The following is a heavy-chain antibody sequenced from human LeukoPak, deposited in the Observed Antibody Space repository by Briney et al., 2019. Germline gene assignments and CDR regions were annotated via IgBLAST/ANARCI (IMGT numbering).Heavy chain of an antibody. D-gene: IGHD2-21*02. Sequence: EASVKVSCKASGFTFTAYYIHWVRQAPGQGLAWMGYINPHSGGTSSPQKFQGRVTMTTDTSISAAYMELSSLISDDTAMYYCVREGNELLSKNFDYWGQGTLVTVSS. CDR1: GFTFTAYY. CDR2: INPHSGGT. V-gene: IGHV1-2*02. CDR3: VREGNELLSKNFDY. J-gene: IGHJ4*02.